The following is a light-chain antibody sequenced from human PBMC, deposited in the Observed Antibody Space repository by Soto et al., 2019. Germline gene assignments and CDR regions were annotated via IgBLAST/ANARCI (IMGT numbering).Light chain of an antibody. J-gene: IGLJ3*02. Sequence: QSALTQPRSVSGSPGQSVTISCTGTTGDVGAYDFVSWYQHHPAKAPKLMIYDASKRPSGVPDRFSACKSGNTASLTISGLQAEDEADYYCCSYAGSFTWVFGGGTKLTVL. CDR3: CSYAGSFTWV. CDR2: DAS. CDR1: TGDVGAYDF. V-gene: IGLV2-11*01.